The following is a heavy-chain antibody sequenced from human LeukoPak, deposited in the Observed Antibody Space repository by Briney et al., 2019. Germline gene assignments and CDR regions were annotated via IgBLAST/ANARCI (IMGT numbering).Heavy chain of an antibody. D-gene: IGHD5-18*01. CDR2: ISSSSSYI. J-gene: IGHJ6*03. CDR1: GFTFNSYS. CDR3: AKGGYSNGRYYYYYMDV. V-gene: IGHV3-21*04. Sequence: GGSLRLSCAASGFTFNSYSMNWVRQAPGKGLEWVSSISSSSSYIYYADSVKGRFTISRDNSKNTLYLQMNSLRAEDTAVYYCAKGGYSNGRYYYYYMDVWGEGTTVTVSS.